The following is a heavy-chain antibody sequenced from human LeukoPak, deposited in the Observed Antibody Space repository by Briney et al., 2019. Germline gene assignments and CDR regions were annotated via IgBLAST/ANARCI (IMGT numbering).Heavy chain of an antibody. Sequence: GASVKVSCKASGGTFSSYAISWVRQAPGQGLEWMGGIIPIFGTANYAQKFQGRVTITADESTSTAYMELSSLRSEDTAVYYCARVAVEDCSGGSCYIPRDYYFDYWGQGTLVTVSS. CDR2: IIPIFGTA. CDR1: GGTFSSYA. CDR3: ARVAVEDCSGGSCYIPRDYYFDY. D-gene: IGHD2-15*01. V-gene: IGHV1-69*13. J-gene: IGHJ4*02.